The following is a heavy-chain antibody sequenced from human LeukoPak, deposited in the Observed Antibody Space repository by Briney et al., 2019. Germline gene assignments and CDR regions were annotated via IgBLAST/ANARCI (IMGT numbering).Heavy chain of an antibody. CDR3: ARVDDSSGYYNWFVP. D-gene: IGHD3-22*01. V-gene: IGHV1-18*01. CDR1: GYTFTSYG. Sequence: GASVKVSCKASGYTFTSYGISWVRQAPGQGLEWMGWISAYNGNTNYAQKLQGRVTMTTDTSTSTAYMELRSLRSDDTAMYYCARVDDSSGYYNWFVPWGQGTLVTVSS. CDR2: ISAYNGNT. J-gene: IGHJ5*02.